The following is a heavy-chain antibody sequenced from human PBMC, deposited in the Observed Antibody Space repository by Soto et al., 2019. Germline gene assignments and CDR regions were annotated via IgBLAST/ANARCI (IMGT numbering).Heavy chain of an antibody. J-gene: IGHJ4*02. CDR3: ACLGRGVVIPSSTFDY. D-gene: IGHD3-3*01. Sequence: QVQLQESGPGLVKPSQTLSLTCTVSGGSISSGGYYWSWIRQHPGKGLEWIGYIYYSGSTYYNPSLKSRVTISVDTSKNQFSLKLSSVTAADTAVYYCACLGRGVVIPSSTFDYWGQGTLVTVSS. V-gene: IGHV4-31*03. CDR1: GGSISSGGYY. CDR2: IYYSGST.